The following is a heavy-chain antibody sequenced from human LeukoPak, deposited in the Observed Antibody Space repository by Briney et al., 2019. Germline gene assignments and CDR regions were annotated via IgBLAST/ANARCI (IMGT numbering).Heavy chain of an antibody. CDR3: ARETHYYGSGIPNWFDP. CDR2: ISAYNGNT. CDR1: GYTFTSYG. J-gene: IGHJ5*02. D-gene: IGHD3-10*01. V-gene: IGHV1-18*01. Sequence: ASVKVSCKASGYTFTSYGISWVRQAPGQGLEWMGWISAYNGNTNYAQKFQGRVTMTEDTSTDTAYMELSSLRSEDTAVYYCARETHYYGSGIPNWFDPWGQGTLVTVSS.